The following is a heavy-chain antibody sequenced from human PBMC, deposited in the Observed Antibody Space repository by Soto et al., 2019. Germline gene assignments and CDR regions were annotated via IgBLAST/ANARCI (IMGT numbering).Heavy chain of an antibody. CDR1: GYSFTSYW. D-gene: IGHD6-13*01. V-gene: IGHV5-51*01. CDR3: ARHVSSSWYGMDV. Sequence: GESLKISCKGSGYSFTSYWIGWVRQMPGKGLEWMGIIYPGDSDTRYSPSFQGQVTISADKSISTAYLQWSSLKASDTAMYYCARHVSSSWYGMDVWGQGTTVTVSS. CDR2: IYPGDSDT. J-gene: IGHJ6*02.